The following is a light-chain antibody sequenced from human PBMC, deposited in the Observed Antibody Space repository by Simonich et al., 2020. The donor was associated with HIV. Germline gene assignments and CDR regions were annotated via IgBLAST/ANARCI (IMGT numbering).Light chain of an antibody. J-gene: IGKJ2*01. CDR1: QSVSSN. V-gene: IGKV3-15*01. Sequence: DIVMTQSPATLSVSPGERATLSCRASQSVSSNLAWYQQKPGQAPRLLIYGASTRATGIPARFSGSGSGTEFTLTISSLQPDDFATYYCQQYNSYSGYTFGQGTKLEIK. CDR3: QQYNSYSGYT. CDR2: GAS.